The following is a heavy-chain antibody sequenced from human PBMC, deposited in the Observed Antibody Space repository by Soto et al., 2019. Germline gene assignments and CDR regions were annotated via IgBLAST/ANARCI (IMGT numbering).Heavy chain of an antibody. V-gene: IGHV3-33*01. Sequence: GGSLRLSCAASGFTFSSYGMHWVRQAPGKGLEWVAVIWYDGSNKYYADSVKGRFTISRDNSKNTLYLQMNSLRAEDTAVYYCARDASSSWYEGWGQGTLVTVSS. D-gene: IGHD6-13*01. J-gene: IGHJ4*02. CDR2: IWYDGSNK. CDR1: GFTFSSYG. CDR3: ARDASSSWYEG.